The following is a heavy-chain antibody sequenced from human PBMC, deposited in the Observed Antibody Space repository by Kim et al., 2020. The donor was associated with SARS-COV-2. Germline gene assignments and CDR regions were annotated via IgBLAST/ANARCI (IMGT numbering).Heavy chain of an antibody. CDR1: GFTVSSNY. V-gene: IGHV3-53*01. CDR3: ARARDCGGDCYDLYWYFDL. Sequence: WGSLRLSCAASGFTVSSNYMSWVRQAPGKGLEWVSVIYSGGSTYSADSVKGRFTISRDNSKNTLYLQMNSLRAEDTAVYYCARARDCGGDCYDLYWYFDLWGRGTLVSVTS. D-gene: IGHD2-21*02. CDR2: IYSGGST. J-gene: IGHJ2*01.